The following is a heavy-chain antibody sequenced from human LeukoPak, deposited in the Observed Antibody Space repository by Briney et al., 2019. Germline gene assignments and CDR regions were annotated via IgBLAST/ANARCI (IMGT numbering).Heavy chain of an antibody. D-gene: IGHD5-24*01. CDR1: GFPFGNYW. Sequence: GGSLRLSCAASGFPFGNYWMTWVRQAPWKGLEWVANINQDESRKYYVDSVKGRFTISRDNAKNSLYLQMNSLRAEDTAVYYCARDRDGPDYWGQGTLVTVSS. J-gene: IGHJ4*02. CDR3: ARDRDGPDY. CDR2: INQDESRK. V-gene: IGHV3-7*01.